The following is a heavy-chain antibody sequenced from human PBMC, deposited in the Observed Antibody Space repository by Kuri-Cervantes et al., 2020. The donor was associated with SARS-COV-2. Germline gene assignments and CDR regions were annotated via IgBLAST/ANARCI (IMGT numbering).Heavy chain of an antibody. Sequence: SETLSLTCTVSGGSIGSSHYWGWIRQPPGKGLEWIGSIRNGGSTYFNPSLKRRVSISVDTSKNHVSLRLTSVTAADTAVYFCARLEWRYDYWGQGTLVTVSS. CDR1: GGSIGSSHY. CDR3: ARLEWRYDY. V-gene: IGHV4-39*01. J-gene: IGHJ4*02. CDR2: IRNGGST. D-gene: IGHD5-12*01.